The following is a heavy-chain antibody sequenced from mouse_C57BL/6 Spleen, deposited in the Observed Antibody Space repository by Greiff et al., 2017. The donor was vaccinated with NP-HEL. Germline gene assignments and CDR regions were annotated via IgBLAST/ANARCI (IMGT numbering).Heavy chain of an antibody. V-gene: IGHV3-6*01. D-gene: IGHD2-3*01. CDR3: ARGDGYYGWAY. J-gene: IGHJ3*01. CDR2: ISYDGSN. CDR1: GYSITSGYY. Sequence: VQLQQSGPGLVKPSQSLSLTCSVTGYSITSGYYWNWIRQFPGNKLEWMGYISYDGSNNYNPSLKNRISITRDTSKNQFFLKLNSVTTEDTATYYCARGDGYYGWAYWGQGTLVTVSA.